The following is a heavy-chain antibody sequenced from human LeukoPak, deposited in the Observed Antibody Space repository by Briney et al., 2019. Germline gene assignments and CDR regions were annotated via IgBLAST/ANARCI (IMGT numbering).Heavy chain of an antibody. J-gene: IGHJ4*02. CDR2: INHSGST. CDR1: GGSFSGYY. V-gene: IGHV4-34*01. CDR3: ARGLVDY. Sequence: ASETLSLTCAVYGGSFSGYYWSWIRQPPGKGLEWTGEINHSGSTNYNPSLKSRVTISVDTSKNQFSLKLSSVTAADTAVYYCARGLVDYWGQGTLVTVSS.